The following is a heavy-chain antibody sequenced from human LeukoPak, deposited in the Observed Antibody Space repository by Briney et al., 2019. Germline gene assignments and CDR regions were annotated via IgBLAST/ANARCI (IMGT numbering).Heavy chain of an antibody. V-gene: IGHV1-46*01. CDR2: INPSSGGT. CDR3: ARDGLYCTNGVCSSDI. CDR1: GYTFTRHY. J-gene: IGHJ3*02. Sequence: GASVKVSCKASGYTFTRHYMNWVRQAPGQGLEWMGKINPSSGGTGYAQKSQGRVTMTRDTSTSTVYMELTSLRSADTAVYYCARDGLYCTNGVCSSDIWGQGTLVTVSS. D-gene: IGHD2-8*01.